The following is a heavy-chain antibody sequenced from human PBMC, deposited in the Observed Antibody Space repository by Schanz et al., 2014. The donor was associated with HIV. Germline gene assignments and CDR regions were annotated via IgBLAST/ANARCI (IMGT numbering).Heavy chain of an antibody. CDR3: ARVWAXXXMDV. V-gene: IGHV3-21*04. Sequence: EVQLVESGGGLVKPGGSLRLSCAASGFTFSRYSLNWVRQAPGKGLEWVSSITSSSSYIYYADSVKGRFTISRDNAKNSLYLQMNRLRAEDTALXYCARVWAXXXMDVWGQGTTVTVSS. D-gene: IGHD3-16*01. CDR1: GFTFSRYS. J-gene: IGHJ6*02. CDR2: ITSSSSYI.